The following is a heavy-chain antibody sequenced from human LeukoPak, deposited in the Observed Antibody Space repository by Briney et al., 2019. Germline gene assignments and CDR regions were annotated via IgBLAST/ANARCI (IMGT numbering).Heavy chain of an antibody. Sequence: SVKDSSKPSGGTFCIYAMCWVRRAPGQGLEWMGGIIPIFGTANYAQKFQGRVTITADESTNTAYMELSSLRSEDTAVYYCARDSSGYASRYFDYWGQGTLVTVSS. V-gene: IGHV1-69*13. CDR3: ARDSSGYASRYFDY. CDR2: IIPIFGTA. J-gene: IGHJ4*02. D-gene: IGHD5-12*01. CDR1: GGTFCIYA.